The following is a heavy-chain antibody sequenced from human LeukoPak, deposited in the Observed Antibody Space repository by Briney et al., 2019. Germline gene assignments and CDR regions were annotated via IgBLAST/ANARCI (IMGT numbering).Heavy chain of an antibody. J-gene: IGHJ4*02. CDR3: ARDNEYSTGDNWYDSFDH. CDR1: GFTFSSYW. D-gene: IGHD1-20*01. V-gene: IGHV3-7*05. CDR2: IKQDGSLK. Sequence: PGGSLRLSCAASGFTFSSYWMNWVRRAPGKGLEWVANIKQDGSLKYHVDSVEGRFTISRDNAKNSLYLQMNRMRVEDTAVYYCARDNEYSTGDNWYDSFDHWGQGTLVTVSS.